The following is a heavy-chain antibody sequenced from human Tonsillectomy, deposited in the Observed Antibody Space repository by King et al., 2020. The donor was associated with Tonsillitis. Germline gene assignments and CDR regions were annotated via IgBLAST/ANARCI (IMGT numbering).Heavy chain of an antibody. CDR2: IYPGDSDT. Sequence: VQLVESGAEVKKPGESLKISCKGSGYSFTTYWIGWVRQMPGKGLEWMGIIYPGDSDTRYSPSFEGQVTISADKSITTAYLQWSSLKASDTAMYFCARRHDRSGHYLPFDGFDIWGQGTMVTVSS. D-gene: IGHD3-22*01. CDR1: GYSFTTYW. V-gene: IGHV5-51*03. CDR3: ARRHDRSGHYLPFDGFDI. J-gene: IGHJ3*02.